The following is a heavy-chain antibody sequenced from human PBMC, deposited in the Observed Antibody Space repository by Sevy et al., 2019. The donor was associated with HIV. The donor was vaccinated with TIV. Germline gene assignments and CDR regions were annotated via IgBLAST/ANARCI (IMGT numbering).Heavy chain of an antibody. V-gene: IGHV4-30-4*01. D-gene: IGHD3-22*01. J-gene: IGHJ4*02. CDR2: IYYSGST. CDR1: GGSISSGDYY. Sequence: SETLSLTCTVSGGSISSGDYYWSWIRQPPGKGLEWIGYIYYSGSTYYNPSLKSRVTISVDTSKNQFSLKLSSVTAADTAVYYCARGVYYYDSSGSIGYFDYWGQGTLVTVSS. CDR3: ARGVYYYDSSGSIGYFDY.